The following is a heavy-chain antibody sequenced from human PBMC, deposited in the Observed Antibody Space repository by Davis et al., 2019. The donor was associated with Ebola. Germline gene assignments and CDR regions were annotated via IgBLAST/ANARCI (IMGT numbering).Heavy chain of an antibody. V-gene: IGHV3-66*01. CDR3: TLLQEHL. CDR2: IYSGGST. Sequence: GESLKISCAASGFTVSSNYMSWVRQAPGKGLEWVSVIYSGGSTYYADSVKGRFTISRDNSQNTLFLQMNSLHQGPIGLPPGTLLQEHLWG. CDR1: GFTVSSNY. J-gene: IGHJ6*01.